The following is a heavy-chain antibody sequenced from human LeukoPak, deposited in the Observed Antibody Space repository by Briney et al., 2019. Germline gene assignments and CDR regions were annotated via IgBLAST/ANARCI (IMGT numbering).Heavy chain of an antibody. CDR1: GGSISNSSYY. CDR2: IYYSGST. J-gene: IGHJ5*02. CDR3: AASTVTPTSGWFDP. Sequence: SETLSLTCTVSGGSISNSSYYWSWIRQPPGKGLEWIGYIYYSGSTNYNPSLKSRVTISVDTSKNQFSLKLSSVTAADTAVYYCAASTVTPTSGWFDPWGQGTLVTVSS. V-gene: IGHV4-61*01. D-gene: IGHD4-17*01.